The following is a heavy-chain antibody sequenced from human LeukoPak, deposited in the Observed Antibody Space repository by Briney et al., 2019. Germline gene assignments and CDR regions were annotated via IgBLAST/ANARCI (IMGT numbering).Heavy chain of an antibody. CDR2: ISSLSGTI. J-gene: IGHJ4*02. CDR1: GFTFSSYS. V-gene: IGHV3-48*01. D-gene: IGHD1-26*01. CDR3: ARDRVGATEYYFDY. Sequence: GGSLRLSCVASGFTFSSYSMNWVRQAPGEGLEWVSYISSLSGTIYYADSVKGRFTISRDNSKNTLYLQMNSLRAEDTAVYYCARDRVGATEYYFDYWGQGTLVTVSS.